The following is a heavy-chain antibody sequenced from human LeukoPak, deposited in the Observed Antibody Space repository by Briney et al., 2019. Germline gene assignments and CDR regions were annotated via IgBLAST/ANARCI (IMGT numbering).Heavy chain of an antibody. J-gene: IGHJ6*03. CDR1: GFTFSSYA. CDR3: AKAGNYYYDSSGYYLYYYMDV. Sequence: PGGSLRLSCAASGFTFSSYAMSWVRQAPGKGLEWVSAISGSGGSTYYADSVKGRFTISRDNSKNTLYLQMDSLRAEDTAVYYCAKAGNYYYDSSGYYLYYYMDVWGKGTTVTVSS. D-gene: IGHD3-22*01. CDR2: ISGSGGST. V-gene: IGHV3-23*01.